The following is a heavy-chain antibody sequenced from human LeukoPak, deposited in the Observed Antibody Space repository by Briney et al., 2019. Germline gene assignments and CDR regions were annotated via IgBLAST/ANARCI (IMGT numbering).Heavy chain of an antibody. CDR3: ARLSQFGVLRFSYYMDV. J-gene: IGHJ6*03. V-gene: IGHV1-46*01. CDR1: GYTFTYYY. D-gene: IGHD3-3*01. Sequence: ASVKVSCKASGYTFTYYYMHWVRQAPGQGLEWMGLINPSGGSTSYAQKFQGRVTMTRDMSTSTVYMQLSSLRSEDTAVYYCARLSQFGVLRFSYYMDVWGKGTTVTVSS. CDR2: INPSGGST.